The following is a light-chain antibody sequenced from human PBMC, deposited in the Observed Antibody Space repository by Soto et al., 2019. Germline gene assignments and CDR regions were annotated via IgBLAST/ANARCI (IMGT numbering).Light chain of an antibody. Sequence: EIVLTQSPGTLSLFPGERATLSCRASESVSSSYLAWYQQKPGQAPRLLIFGASSRATGTPDRLSGSGSGTDFTLTISRLEPEDFAVYYCQQYGSSPPWTFGQGTKVDIK. CDR1: ESVSSSY. J-gene: IGKJ1*01. CDR3: QQYGSSPPWT. CDR2: GAS. V-gene: IGKV3-20*01.